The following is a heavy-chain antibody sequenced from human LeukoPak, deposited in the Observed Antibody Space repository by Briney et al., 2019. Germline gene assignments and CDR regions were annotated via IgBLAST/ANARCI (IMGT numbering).Heavy chain of an antibody. V-gene: IGHV1-18*01. D-gene: IGHD6-13*01. CDR3: ARDRSETHGYSSSWYSDAFDI. CDR1: GYTFTSYG. J-gene: IGHJ3*02. Sequence: EASVKVSCKASGYTFTSYGISWVRQAPGQGLEWMGWISAYNGNTNYAQKLQGRVTMTTDTSTSTAYMELRSLRSDDTAVYYCARDRSETHGYSSSWYSDAFDIWGQGTMVTVSS. CDR2: ISAYNGNT.